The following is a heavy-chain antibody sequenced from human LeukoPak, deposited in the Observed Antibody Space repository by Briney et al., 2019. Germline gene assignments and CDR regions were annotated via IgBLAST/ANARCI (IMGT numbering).Heavy chain of an antibody. CDR3: ARDFWPLKNYIDV. D-gene: IGHD3-3*01. CDR2: ISYDGSTK. J-gene: IGHJ6*03. CDR1: GFIFSGYG. V-gene: IGHV3-30-3*01. Sequence: AGRFLRLSCAASGFIFSGYGMYWVRQAPGKGLEWVAIISYDGSTKYYADSVKGRFTISRDNSKSILDLQMNTLRAEDTAVYYCARDFWPLKNYIDVWGKGTTVTVAS.